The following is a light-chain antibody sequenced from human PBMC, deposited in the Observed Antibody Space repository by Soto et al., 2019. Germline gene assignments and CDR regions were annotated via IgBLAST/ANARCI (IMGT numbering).Light chain of an antibody. CDR2: EAS. J-gene: IGKJ1*01. CDR3: QQSRDYPWT. CDR1: QSINSY. Sequence: DIQMTQSPSTLSASVGDRVTITCRASQSINSYLAWYQQKPGKAPKLLIYEASNLESGVPSRFSGSGSGTEFTLPISSLQPDDFATYYCQQSRDYPWTFGQGTKVDIK. V-gene: IGKV1-5*03.